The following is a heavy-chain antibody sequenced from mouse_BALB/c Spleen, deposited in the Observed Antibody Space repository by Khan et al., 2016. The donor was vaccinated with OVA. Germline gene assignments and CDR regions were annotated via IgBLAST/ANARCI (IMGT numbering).Heavy chain of an antibody. CDR1: GYTFTSYW. Sequence: LQQPGSELVRPGASVKLSCKASGYTFTSYWMHWVKQRHGQGLEWIGNIYPGRGSTNYDEKFKSKGTLTVDTSSSTAYMHLSRLTSEDSAVYYCTRGGYYGKSLFAYGGQGTLVTVSA. CDR2: IYPGRGST. CDR3: TRGGYYGKSLFAY. D-gene: IGHD2-1*01. J-gene: IGHJ3*01. V-gene: IGHV1S22*01.